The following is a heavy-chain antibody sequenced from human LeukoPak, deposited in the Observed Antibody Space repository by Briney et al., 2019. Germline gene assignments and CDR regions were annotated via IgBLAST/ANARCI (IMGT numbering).Heavy chain of an antibody. V-gene: IGHV3-7*01. CDR3: ARPNWNDKDY. CDR2: IKQDGSEK. Sequence: GGSLRLSCAASGFTFSSYWMRWVRQAPGKGVEWVANIKQDGSEKYYVDSVKGRFTIYRDHAKNSLYPQMNSLRAEDTAVYYCARPNWNDKDYWGQGTLVTVSS. D-gene: IGHD1-1*01. J-gene: IGHJ4*02. CDR1: GFTFSSYW.